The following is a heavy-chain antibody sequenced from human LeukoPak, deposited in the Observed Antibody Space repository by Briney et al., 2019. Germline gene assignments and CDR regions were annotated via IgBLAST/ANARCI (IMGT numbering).Heavy chain of an antibody. CDR2: INWNGAST. CDR1: GFTFSSYG. CDR3: ARRPYPTYYYMDV. J-gene: IGHJ6*03. Sequence: GGSLRLSCAASGFTFSSYGMSWVRQAPGKGLEWVSGINWNGASTNYADSVKGRFTISRDNAKSSVYLQMKSLRADDTAVYYCARRPYPTYYYMDVWGKGTTVTISS. V-gene: IGHV3-20*04.